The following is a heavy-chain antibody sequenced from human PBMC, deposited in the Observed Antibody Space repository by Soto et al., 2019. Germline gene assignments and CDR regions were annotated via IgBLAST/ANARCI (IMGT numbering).Heavy chain of an antibody. CDR1: GYTFSYNV. J-gene: IGHJ5*02. CDR2: IHTANGNT. CDR3: ARDPIWTYNWNYGRLNYLDP. Sequence: GASVKVSCKASGYTFSYNVIHWVRQAPGQRLEWMGWIHTANGNTKYSQNFQARVTLTRDTSASTAYMELSSLRSDDTAVYYCARDPIWTYNWNYGRLNYLDPWGQGTPVTVYS. V-gene: IGHV1-3*04. D-gene: IGHD1-7*01.